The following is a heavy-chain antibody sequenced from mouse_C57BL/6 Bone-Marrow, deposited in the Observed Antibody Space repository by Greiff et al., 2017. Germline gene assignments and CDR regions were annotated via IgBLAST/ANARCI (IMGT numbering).Heavy chain of an antibody. V-gene: IGHV1-64*01. Sequence: QVQLQQSGAELVKPGASVKLSCKASGYTFTSYWMHWVKQRPGQGLEWIGMIHPNSGSTNYNEKFKSKATLTVDKSSSTAYMQLSSLTSEDSAVYYCARSDDNGSGYFDVWGTGTTVTVSS. J-gene: IGHJ1*03. CDR1: GYTFTSYW. CDR2: IHPNSGST. CDR3: ARSDDNGSGYFDV. D-gene: IGHD1-1*01.